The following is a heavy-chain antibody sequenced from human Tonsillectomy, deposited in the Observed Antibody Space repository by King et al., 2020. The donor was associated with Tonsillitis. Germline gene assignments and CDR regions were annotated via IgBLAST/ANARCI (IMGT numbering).Heavy chain of an antibody. J-gene: IGHJ4*02. CDR2: ISYDESNK. CDR3: AREGGDYVWGIYPPGDY. CDR1: GFTFSSYA. V-gene: IGHV3-30*04. D-gene: IGHD3-16*02. Sequence: VQLVESGGGVVQPGKSLRLSCAASGFTFSSYAMHWVRQAPGKGLEWVAVISYDESNKYYADSVKGRFTISRDNSKNTLYLQMNSLRAEDTAVYYCAREGGDYVWGIYPPGDYWGQGTLVTVSS.